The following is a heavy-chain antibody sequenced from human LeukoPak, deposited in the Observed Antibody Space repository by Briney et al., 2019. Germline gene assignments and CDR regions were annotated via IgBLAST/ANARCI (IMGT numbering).Heavy chain of an antibody. CDR1: GYTFTSYG. J-gene: IGHJ4*02. CDR2: ISAYNGNT. CDR3: GRAEYYYDSSGYCAFGY. Sequence: AAVKVSCKASGYTFTSYGISWVRQAPGQGLDWMGWISAYNGNTNYAQKLQGRVTMTTDTSTSTAYVELRSLRSDDTAVYYCGRAEYYYDSSGYCAFGYWGQGTLVTVSS. V-gene: IGHV1-18*01. D-gene: IGHD3-22*01.